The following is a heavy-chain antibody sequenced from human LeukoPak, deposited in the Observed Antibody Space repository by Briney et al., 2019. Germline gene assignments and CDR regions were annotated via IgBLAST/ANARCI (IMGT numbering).Heavy chain of an antibody. D-gene: IGHD3-16*02. Sequence: GGSLRLSCAASGFTFSNAWMSWVRQAPGKGLEWVGRIKSKTDGGTTDYAAPVKGRFTISRDDSKNTLYLQMNSLKTEDTAVYYCTTDPWGSYRHNPFDYWGQGTLVTVSS. J-gene: IGHJ4*02. CDR1: GFTFSNAW. CDR3: TTDPWGSYRHNPFDY. V-gene: IGHV3-15*01. CDR2: IKSKTDGGTT.